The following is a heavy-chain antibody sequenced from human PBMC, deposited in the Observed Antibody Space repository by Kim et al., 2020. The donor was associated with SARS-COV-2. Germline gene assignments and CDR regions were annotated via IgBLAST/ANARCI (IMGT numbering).Heavy chain of an antibody. D-gene: IGHD6-19*01. CDR3: TRVNPIAGGWYDALDI. V-gene: IGHV3-73*01. CDR2: IRSKANSYAT. J-gene: IGHJ3*02. CDR1: GFTFSGST. Sequence: GGSLRLSWAASGFTFSGSTMHWVRQASGKGLEWVGRIRSKANSYATAYAASVKNRFTISRDDSKNTAYLQMNSLKTEDTAVYYCTRVNPIAGGWYDALDIWGQGTMVTVSS.